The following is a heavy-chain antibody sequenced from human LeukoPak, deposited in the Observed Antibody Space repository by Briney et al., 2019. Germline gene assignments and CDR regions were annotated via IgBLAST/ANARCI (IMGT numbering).Heavy chain of an antibody. D-gene: IGHD1-26*01. CDR1: GFTFSSYE. Sequence: GGSLRLSCAASGFTFSSYEMNWVRQAPGKGLEWVSYISSSGSTIYYADSVKGRFTISRDNAKNSLYLQMNSLRAEDTAVYYCAKDRWELLKDYWGQGTLVTVSS. V-gene: IGHV3-48*03. CDR2: ISSSGSTI. CDR3: AKDRWELLKDY. J-gene: IGHJ4*02.